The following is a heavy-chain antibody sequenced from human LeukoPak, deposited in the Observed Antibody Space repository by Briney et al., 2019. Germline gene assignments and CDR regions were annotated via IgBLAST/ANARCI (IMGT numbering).Heavy chain of an antibody. CDR2: IYYSGST. D-gene: IGHD6-13*01. J-gene: IGHJ5*02. Sequence: SETLSLTCTVSGGSISSYYWSWIRQPPGKGLEWIGYIYYSGSTNYNPSLKSRVTISVDTSKNQFSLKLSSVTAADTAVYYCARGYSSNWYWFDPWGQGTLVTVSS. V-gene: IGHV4-59*12. CDR3: ARGYSSNWYWFDP. CDR1: GGSISSYY.